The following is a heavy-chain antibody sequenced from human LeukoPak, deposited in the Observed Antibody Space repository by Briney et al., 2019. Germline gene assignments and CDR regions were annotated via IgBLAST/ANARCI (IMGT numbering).Heavy chain of an antibody. V-gene: IGHV5-51*01. D-gene: IGHD6-19*01. Sequence: GESLKISCRGSGYSFTSYWIGWVRQMPGKGLEWMGIIYPGDSDPGYSPSFQGQVTISADKSISTAYLQWSSLKASDTAMYYCARLIKGAVAGYHYYYMDVWGKGTTVTVSS. J-gene: IGHJ6*03. CDR3: ARLIKGAVAGYHYYYMDV. CDR2: IYPGDSDP. CDR1: GYSFTSYW.